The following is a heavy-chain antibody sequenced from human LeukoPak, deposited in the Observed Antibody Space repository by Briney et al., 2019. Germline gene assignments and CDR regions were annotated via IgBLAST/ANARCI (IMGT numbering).Heavy chain of an antibody. CDR2: INHSGST. CDR3: ARGRWGAVAGKFDY. J-gene: IGHJ4*02. Sequence: NPSETLSLTCAVYGGSFSGYYWSWIRQPPGKGLEWIGEINHSGSTNYNPSLKSRVTISVDTSKNQFSLKLSSVTAADTAVYYCARGRWGAVAGKFDYWGQGTLVTVSS. V-gene: IGHV4-34*01. D-gene: IGHD6-19*01. CDR1: GGSFSGYY.